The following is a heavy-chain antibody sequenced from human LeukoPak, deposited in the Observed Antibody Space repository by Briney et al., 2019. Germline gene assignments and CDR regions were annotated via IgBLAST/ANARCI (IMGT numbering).Heavy chain of an antibody. CDR3: ADSNYWYPVDY. Sequence: QPGGSLRLSCAASGXTFSSYAMRWVRQAPGKGQEWVSSITGSGDSTYYADSVKGRFTISRDNSKNTLYLQMNSLRAEDTAVYYCADSNYWYPVDYWGQGTLVTVSS. CDR1: GXTFSSYA. CDR2: ITGSGDST. V-gene: IGHV3-23*01. D-gene: IGHD4-11*01. J-gene: IGHJ4*02.